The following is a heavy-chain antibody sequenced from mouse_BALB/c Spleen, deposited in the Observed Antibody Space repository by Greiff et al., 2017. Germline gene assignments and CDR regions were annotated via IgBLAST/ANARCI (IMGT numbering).Heavy chain of an antibody. CDR3: AIRYYDYDMDY. V-gene: IGHV1-14*01. CDR2: INPYNDGT. Sequence: EVQLQQSGPELVKPGASVKMSCKASGYTFTSYVMHWVKQKPGQGLEWIGYINPYNDGTKYNEKFKGKAKLTSDKASSTAYMVLSSLTSEDSAVYYYAIRYYDYDMDYWGEGTTVTVSS. CDR1: GYTFTSYV. J-gene: IGHJ4*01. D-gene: IGHD1-2*01.